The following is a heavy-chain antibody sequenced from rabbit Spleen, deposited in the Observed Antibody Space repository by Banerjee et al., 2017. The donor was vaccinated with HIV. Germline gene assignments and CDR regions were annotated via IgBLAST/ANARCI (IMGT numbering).Heavy chain of an antibody. V-gene: IGHV1S47*01. D-gene: IGHD5-1*01. CDR2: IDPVFGAT. Sequence: QEQLVESGGGLVQPGGSLKLSCKASGFDFSNYGVSWVRQAPGKGLEWIGYIDPVFGATYYAPWVNGRFTISSQNAQNTLYLQLNSLTAADTATYFCARDLVAVIGWNFSLWGQGTLVTVS. CDR1: GFDFSNYG. J-gene: IGHJ4*01. CDR3: ARDLVAVIGWNFSL.